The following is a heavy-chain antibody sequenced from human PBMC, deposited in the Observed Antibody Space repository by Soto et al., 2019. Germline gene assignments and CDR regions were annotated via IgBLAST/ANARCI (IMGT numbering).Heavy chain of an antibody. CDR1: GGTFSSYA. Sequence: QVQLVQSGAEVKKPGSSVKVSCKASGGTFSSYAISWVRQAPGQGLEWMGGIIPIFGTANYAQKFQGRVTITADESTSTAYMELGSLRSEDTAVYYCARGRFGLGYCSGGSCYSTDYWGQGTLVTVSS. J-gene: IGHJ4*02. V-gene: IGHV1-69*12. CDR3: ARGRFGLGYCSGGSCYSTDY. CDR2: IIPIFGTA. D-gene: IGHD2-15*01.